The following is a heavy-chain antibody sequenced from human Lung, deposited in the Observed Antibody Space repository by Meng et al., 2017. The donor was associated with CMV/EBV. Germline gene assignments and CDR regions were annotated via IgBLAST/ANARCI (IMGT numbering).Heavy chain of an antibody. CDR3: LRRSGGSV. CDR2: IPHRGSS. Sequence: QVELRESGPALVNPSETLSLTCAVSGDSITNHNWWAWVRQPPGKGLEWIGEIPHRGSSAYNPSLKGRVSMSIDKSKNQFSLKLTSVTAADTAVYHCLRRSGGSVWGQGTLVTVSS. V-gene: IGHV4-4*02. D-gene: IGHD3-10*01. CDR1: GDSITNHNW. J-gene: IGHJ1*01.